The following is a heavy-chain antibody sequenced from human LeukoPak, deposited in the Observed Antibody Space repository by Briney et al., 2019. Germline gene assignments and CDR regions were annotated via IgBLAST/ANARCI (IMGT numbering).Heavy chain of an antibody. CDR2: IYYSGST. Sequence: PSETLSLTCTVSGGSISSDYWSWIRQPPGKGLEWIGYIYYSGSTNYNPSLKSRVTMSVDTSKNQFSLKLSSVTAADTAVYYCARDLEYDFWSGYSPPYNWFDPWGQGTLVTVSS. CDR3: ARDLEYDFWSGYSPPYNWFDP. CDR1: GGSISSDY. V-gene: IGHV4-59*12. D-gene: IGHD3-3*01. J-gene: IGHJ5*02.